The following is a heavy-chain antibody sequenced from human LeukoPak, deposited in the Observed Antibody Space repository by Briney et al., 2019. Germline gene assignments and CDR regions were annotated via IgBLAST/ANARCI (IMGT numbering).Heavy chain of an antibody. D-gene: IGHD4-23*01. J-gene: IGHJ4*02. CDR3: AKDLPTPYFDY. CDR1: GFTFSSYW. CDR2: INSDGSST. V-gene: IGHV3-74*01. Sequence: PGGSLRLSCAASGFTFSSYWMHWVRQAPGKGLVWVSRINSDGSSTSYADSVKGRFTISRDNSKTTLYLQMNSLRAEDTAVYYCAKDLPTPYFDYWGQGTLVTVSS.